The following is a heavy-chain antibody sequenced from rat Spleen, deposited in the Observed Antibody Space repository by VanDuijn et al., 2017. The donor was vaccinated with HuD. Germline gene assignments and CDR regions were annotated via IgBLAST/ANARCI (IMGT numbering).Heavy chain of an antibody. CDR3: TTSNYYSSYIYLDA. CDR1: GFTFSSYW. CDR2: INPGGGIT. D-gene: IGHD1-2*01. V-gene: IGHV5-58*01. J-gene: IGHJ4*01. Sequence: EVQLVESGGGLVLPGRSLKLSCVASGFTFSSYWMYWIRQAPGKGLEWISSINPGGGITYYRDSVKGRFTISRDNAKSTLYLQMDSLRSEDTATYYCTTSNYYSSYIYLDAWGQGASVTVSS.